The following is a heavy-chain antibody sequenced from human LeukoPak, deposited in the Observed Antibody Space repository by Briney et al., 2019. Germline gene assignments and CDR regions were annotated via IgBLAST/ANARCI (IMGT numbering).Heavy chain of an antibody. J-gene: IGHJ4*02. V-gene: IGHV1-8*02. CDR3: ATLEPEPGDFGGLAY. CDR2: INPKSGRT. Sequence: GASVKVSCTTSGYTFTNYDINWVRQATGQGLEWMGWINPKSGRTGYAQNFQGRVTMTEDTSTDTAYMELSSLYFEDTAVYYCATLEPEPGDFGGLAYWGQGTLVTVSS. CDR1: GYTFTNYD. D-gene: IGHD4-17*01.